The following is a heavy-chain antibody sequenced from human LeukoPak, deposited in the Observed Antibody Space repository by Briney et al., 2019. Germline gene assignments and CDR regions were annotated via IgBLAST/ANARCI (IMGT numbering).Heavy chain of an antibody. CDR2: IIPIFGTA. CDR1: GGTFSNYA. CDR3: ATDRDYYGSEAGFDP. V-gene: IGHV1-69*13. J-gene: IGHJ5*02. D-gene: IGHD3-10*01. Sequence: ASVKVSCKTSGGTFSNYAISWVRRAPGEGLEWLGRIIPIFGTANYAQKFQGRVTINADEFTSTVYMELSSLRSEDTAVYYCATDRDYYGSEAGFDPWGQGTLVTVSS.